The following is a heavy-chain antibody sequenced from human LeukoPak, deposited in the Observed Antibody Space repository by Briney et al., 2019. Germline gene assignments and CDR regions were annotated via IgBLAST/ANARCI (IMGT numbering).Heavy chain of an antibody. D-gene: IGHD2-2*01. J-gene: IGHJ4*02. V-gene: IGHV3-23*01. CDR1: GGSISSYY. CDR3: AKAGGDIVVVPAVPLDY. Sequence: ETLSLTCTVSGGSISSYYWSWVRQAPGKGLEWVSAISGSGGSTYYADSVKGRFTISRDNSKYTLYLQMNSLRAEDTAVYYCAKAGGDIVVVPAVPLDYWGQGTLVTVSS. CDR2: ISGSGGST.